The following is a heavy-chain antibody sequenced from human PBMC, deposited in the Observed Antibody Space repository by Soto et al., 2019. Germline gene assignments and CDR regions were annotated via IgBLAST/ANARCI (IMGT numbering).Heavy chain of an antibody. D-gene: IGHD2-15*01. CDR2: INVGNGNT. CDR1: GYSFTTYA. Sequence: ASVKVSCKASGYSFTTYAMHWVRQAPGQRLEWMGWINVGNGNTKYSQKFQGRVTITRDTSASTAYMELSSLRSEDTAVYYCARGSIVVVVAATSAEYFQHWGQGTLVTVSS. J-gene: IGHJ1*01. CDR3: ARGSIVVVVAATSAEYFQH. V-gene: IGHV1-3*01.